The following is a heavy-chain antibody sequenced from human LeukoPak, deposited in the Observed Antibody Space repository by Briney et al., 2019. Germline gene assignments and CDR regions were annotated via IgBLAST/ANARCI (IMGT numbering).Heavy chain of an antibody. CDR3: ARSMGEAPLLTFDY. CDR1: GGSFSGYY. V-gene: IGHV4-34*01. Sequence: SETLSLTCAVYGGSFSGYYWSWIRQPPGKGLEWIGEINHSGSTNYNPSLKSRVTISVDTSKNQFSLKLTSVTAADTAVYYCARSMGEAPLLTFDYWGQGTLVTVSS. CDR2: INHSGST. J-gene: IGHJ4*02. D-gene: IGHD3-16*01.